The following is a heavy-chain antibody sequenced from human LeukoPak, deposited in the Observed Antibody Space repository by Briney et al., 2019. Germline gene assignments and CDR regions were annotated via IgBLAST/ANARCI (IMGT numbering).Heavy chain of an antibody. J-gene: IGHJ2*01. D-gene: IGHD5-12*01. CDR2: ISYDGSNK. CDR3: ASEVATYWYFDL. CDR1: GFTFSSYA. V-gene: IGHV3-30-3*01. Sequence: GGSLRLSCVASGFTFSSYAMHWVRQAPGKGLEWVAVISYDGSNKYYADSVKGRFTISRDNSKNTLYLQMNSLRAEDTAVYYCASEVATYWYFDLWGRGTLVTVSS.